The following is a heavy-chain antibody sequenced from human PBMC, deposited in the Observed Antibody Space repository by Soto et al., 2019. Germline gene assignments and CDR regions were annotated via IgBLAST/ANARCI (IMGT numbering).Heavy chain of an antibody. Sequence: QVQLQESGPGLVKPSQTLSLTCTVSGGSISSGGYYWSWIRQHPGKGLEWVGYIYYSGSTYYNPSLKSPVTISVDTSKNPFSLKLSSVTAADTAVYYCARGSEHCSGGSCYFDAFDIWGQGTMVTVSS. J-gene: IGHJ3*02. CDR2: IYYSGST. CDR1: GGSISSGGYY. CDR3: ARGSEHCSGGSCYFDAFDI. D-gene: IGHD2-15*01. V-gene: IGHV4-31*01.